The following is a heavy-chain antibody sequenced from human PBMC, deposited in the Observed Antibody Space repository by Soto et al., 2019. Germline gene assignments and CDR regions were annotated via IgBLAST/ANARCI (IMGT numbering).Heavy chain of an antibody. CDR2: ISGYNGNS. CDR3: AREDIPDIVVVVVAPEGLGY. V-gene: IGHV1-18*01. Sequence: QVQLVQSGAEVKKPGASVKVSCKASGYTFTSYGISWVRQAPGQGLEWMGRISGYNGNSNYAQNLQGRVTMTTDTATSTADMELRSLRSADTAVYYCAREDIPDIVVVVVAPEGLGYWGQGPLVTVSS. D-gene: IGHD2-15*01. CDR1: GYTFTSYG. J-gene: IGHJ4*02.